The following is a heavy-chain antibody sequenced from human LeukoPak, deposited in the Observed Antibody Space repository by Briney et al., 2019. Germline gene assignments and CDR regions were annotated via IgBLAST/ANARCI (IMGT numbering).Heavy chain of an antibody. D-gene: IGHD6-19*01. CDR1: GFTFSSYG. J-gene: IGHJ5*02. CDR3: ARDSSGWYHWFDP. V-gene: IGHV3-48*01. Sequence: GGSLRLSCAASGFTFSSYGMHWVRQAPGKGLEWVSYISGGSSTIYYADSVKGRFTFSRDNAKNSLYLQMNSLRVEDTAVYYCARDSSGWYHWFDPWGQGTLVIVSS. CDR2: ISGGSSTI.